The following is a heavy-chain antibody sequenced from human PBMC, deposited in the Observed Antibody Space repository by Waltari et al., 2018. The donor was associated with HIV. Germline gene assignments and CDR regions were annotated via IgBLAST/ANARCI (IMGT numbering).Heavy chain of an antibody. V-gene: IGHV4-34*01. CDR2: INPSGST. Sequence: QVQLQQWGAGLLKPSETLSLTCAVYGGSFTAYYWNWIRQSPGKGLEWIGEINPSGSTNYKSSLKSRVTISVDASTNQFSLKLTTVTAADMALYYCARGALSGLFDYWGQGTLVTVSS. J-gene: IGHJ4*02. CDR3: ARGALSGLFDY. CDR1: GGSFTAYY.